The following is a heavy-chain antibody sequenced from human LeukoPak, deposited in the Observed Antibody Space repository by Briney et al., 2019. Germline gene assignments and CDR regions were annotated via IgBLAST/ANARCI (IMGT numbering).Heavy chain of an antibody. D-gene: IGHD5-18*01. Sequence: GGSLRLSCAASGFTFSSYSMNWVRQAPGKGLEWVSSISSSSSYIYYADSVKGRFTISGDNAKNSLYLQMNNLRVDDSAVYYCAREYTAMAYDYWGQGNLVTVSS. CDR1: GFTFSSYS. CDR3: AREYTAMAYDY. J-gene: IGHJ4*02. CDR2: ISSSSSYI. V-gene: IGHV3-21*01.